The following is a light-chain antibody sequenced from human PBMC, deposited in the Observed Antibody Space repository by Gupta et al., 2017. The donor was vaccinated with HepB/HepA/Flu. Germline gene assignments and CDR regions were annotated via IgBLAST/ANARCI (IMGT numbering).Light chain of an antibody. Sequence: QSALTQPASVSGSPGQSITISCTGTSSDVGSYNLVSWYQQPPDKAPQVIIYEVTKRPSGVSNRFSGSKSGNTASLTISGLQAEDEGDYDCCSYVGSYIWVFGGGTKLTVL. J-gene: IGLJ3*02. CDR3: CSYVGSYIWV. CDR2: EVT. V-gene: IGLV2-23*02. CDR1: SSDVGSYNL.